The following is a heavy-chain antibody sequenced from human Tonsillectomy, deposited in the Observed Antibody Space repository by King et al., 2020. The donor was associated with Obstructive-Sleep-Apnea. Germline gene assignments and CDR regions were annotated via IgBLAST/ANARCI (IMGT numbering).Heavy chain of an antibody. J-gene: IGHJ4*02. Sequence: VQLVESGGGLVKPGGSLRLSCAASGFTFSNAWMTWVRQAPGKGLQWVGHIKSEADGGTTDYAAPVKGRFTISRDDSKNTLFLQMNGLKTEDTAVYYCSTDLTVTTSFDYWGQGTLVTVSS. CDR1: GFTFSNAW. CDR2: IKSEADGGTT. D-gene: IGHD4-17*01. CDR3: STDLTVTTSFDY. V-gene: IGHV3-15*01.